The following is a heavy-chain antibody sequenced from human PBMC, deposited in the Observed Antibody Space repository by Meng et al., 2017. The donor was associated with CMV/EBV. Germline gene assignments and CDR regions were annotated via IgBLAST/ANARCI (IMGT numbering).Heavy chain of an antibody. CDR1: GFTFSDYY. CDR2: ISDSGDAK. V-gene: IGHV3-11*04. D-gene: IGHD1-1*01. J-gene: IGHJ4*02. Sequence: GGSLRLSCAASGFTFSDYYMSWIRQAPGKGLEWVSYISDSGDAKFYGDSVKGRFTISRDNAKRSIFLQLNSLRADDTAVYYCARFVKDTSTWYSNYFDHWGQGTLVTSPQ. CDR3: ARFVKDTSTWYSNYFDH.